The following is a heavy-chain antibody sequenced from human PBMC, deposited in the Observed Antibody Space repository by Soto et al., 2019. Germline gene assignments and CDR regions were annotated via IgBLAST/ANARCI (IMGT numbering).Heavy chain of an antibody. J-gene: IGHJ6*02. CDR1: GFTFSGSA. D-gene: IGHD3-3*01. CDR3: TTDYDFWSGYWSHYYGMDV. V-gene: IGHV3-73*01. CDR2: IRSKANSYAT. Sequence: GGSLRLSCAASGFTFSGSAMHWVRQASGKGLEWVGRIRSKANSYATAYAASVKGRFTISRDDSKNTAYLQTNSLKTEDTAVYYCTTDYDFWSGYWSHYYGMDVWGQGTTVTVSS.